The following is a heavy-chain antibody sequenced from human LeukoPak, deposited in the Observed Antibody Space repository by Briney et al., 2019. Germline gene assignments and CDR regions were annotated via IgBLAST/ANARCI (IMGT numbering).Heavy chain of an antibody. V-gene: IGHV1-46*01. CDR1: GYTFSSYY. J-gene: IGHJ5*02. D-gene: IGHD6-19*01. CDR3: ARKRIAVAGTGWFDP. CDR2: INLSAGST. Sequence: ASVKVSCKASGYTFSSYYIHWVRQAPGQGLAWMGIINLSAGSTSYAQRFQGRVTVTRDTSISTAYMELSRLRSDDTAVYYCARKRIAVAGTGWFDPWGQGTLVTVSS.